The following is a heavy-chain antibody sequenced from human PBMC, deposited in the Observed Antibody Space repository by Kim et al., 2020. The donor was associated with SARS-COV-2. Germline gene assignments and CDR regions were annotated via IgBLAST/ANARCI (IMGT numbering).Heavy chain of an antibody. Sequence: SVKVSCKASGGTFSSYAISWVRQAPGQGLEWMGGIIPIFGTANYAQKFQGRVTITADESTSTAYMELSSLRSEDTAVYYCASGGVDTAMYGSFDYWGQGTLVTVSS. V-gene: IGHV1-69*13. CDR2: IIPIFGTA. CDR3: ASGGVDTAMYGSFDY. D-gene: IGHD5-18*01. CDR1: GGTFSSYA. J-gene: IGHJ4*02.